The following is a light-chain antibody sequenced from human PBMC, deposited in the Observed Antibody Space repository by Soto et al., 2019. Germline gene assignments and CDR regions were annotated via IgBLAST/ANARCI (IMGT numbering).Light chain of an antibody. CDR1: QSVSSN. CDR3: QQYNNWPRT. Sequence: EIEMTQSPATLSVSPGEEATLSCRASQSVSSNLAWYQQKPGQAPRLLIYGASTRATGIPARFSGSGSGTEFTLTINSLQSEDFAVYYCQQYNNWPRTFGQGTKVDI. V-gene: IGKV3-15*01. J-gene: IGKJ1*01. CDR2: GAS.